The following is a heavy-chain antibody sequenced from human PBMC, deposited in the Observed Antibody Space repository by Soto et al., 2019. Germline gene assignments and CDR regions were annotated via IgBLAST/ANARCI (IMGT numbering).Heavy chain of an antibody. CDR1: GFIFSSYG. Sequence: GGSLRLSCAASGFIFSSYGMHWVRQAPGKGLEWVAGIWYDGSNTFYSDAVKGRFSISRDNSRNTLYLQVNSLRAEDTAVYYCARDQTDVTLFDYWGQGTLVTVSS. CDR3: ARDQTDVTLFDY. D-gene: IGHD2-21*02. J-gene: IGHJ4*02. CDR2: IWYDGSNT. V-gene: IGHV3-33*01.